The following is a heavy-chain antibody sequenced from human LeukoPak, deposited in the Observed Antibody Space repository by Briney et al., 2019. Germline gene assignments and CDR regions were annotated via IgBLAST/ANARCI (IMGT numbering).Heavy chain of an antibody. CDR3: AKGGGLLWLGESPRWFDP. V-gene: IGHV3-23*01. D-gene: IGHD3-10*01. CDR2: VSSGGGHST. Sequence: GGYLRLSCAASGFTFSTSAMSWVRQAPGKGLECVSSVSSGGGHSTYYTDSVAGRFIISKDGPKTTLYLQMRSLRVEDTAVYYCAKGGGLLWLGESPRWFDPWGQGTLVTVSS. J-gene: IGHJ5*02. CDR1: GFTFSTSA.